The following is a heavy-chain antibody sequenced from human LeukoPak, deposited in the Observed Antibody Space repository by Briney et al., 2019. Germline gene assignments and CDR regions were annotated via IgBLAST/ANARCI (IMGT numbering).Heavy chain of an antibody. CDR3: ARVVGTDEGADY. CDR1: GFTFRHYW. V-gene: IGHV3-7*04. Sequence: PGGSLRLSCAASGFTFRHYWMNWVRQASGKGLEWVANIKPDGSEKRYADSVKGRFTISRDNAENSLYLQMNSLRAGDTAVYYCARVVGTDEGADYWGQGTLVTVSS. D-gene: IGHD1-7*01. CDR2: IKPDGSEK. J-gene: IGHJ4*02.